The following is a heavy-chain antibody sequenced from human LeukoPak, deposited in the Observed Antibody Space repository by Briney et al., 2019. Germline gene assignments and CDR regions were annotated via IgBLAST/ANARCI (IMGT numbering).Heavy chain of an antibody. D-gene: IGHD5-12*01. CDR3: VRVLVSGYYAGVGNAFDI. CDR2: ISYDGSNK. CDR1: GFTFSSYG. Sequence: PGGTLRLSCAASGFTFSSYGMHWVRQAPGKGLEWVAVISYDGSNKYYADSVKGRFTISRDNSKNTLYLQMNSLRAEDTAVYYCVRVLVSGYYAGVGNAFDIWGQGTMVTVSS. V-gene: IGHV3-30*03. J-gene: IGHJ3*02.